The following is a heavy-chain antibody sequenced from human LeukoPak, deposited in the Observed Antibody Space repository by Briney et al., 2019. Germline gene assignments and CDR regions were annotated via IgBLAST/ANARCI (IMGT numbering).Heavy chain of an antibody. J-gene: IGHJ4*02. CDR1: GGSISSYY. D-gene: IGHD5-18*01. CDR3: ARRPGYSYAYYFDY. Sequence: SETLSLTCTVSGGSISSYYWSWIRQPPGKGLEWIGYIYYSGSTNYNPSLKSRVTISVDTSKNQFSLKLSSVTAADTAVYYCARRPGYSYAYYFDYWGQGTQVTVSS. V-gene: IGHV4-59*08. CDR2: IYYSGST.